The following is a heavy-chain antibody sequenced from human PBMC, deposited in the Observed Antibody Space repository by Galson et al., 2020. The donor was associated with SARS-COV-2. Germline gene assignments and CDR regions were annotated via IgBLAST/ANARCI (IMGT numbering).Heavy chain of an antibody. CDR1: GGSISSYY. J-gene: IGHJ3*02. V-gene: IGHV4-59*01. D-gene: IGHD3-9*01. Sequence: ASETLSPTCTVSGGSISSYYSSWIRQPPGKGLEWIGYIYYSGSTNYNPSPKSRVTISLDTSTNQFSLKLSSVTAADTAAYYCARVGLGNYDVLAGYYYDAFDIWGQGTMVTVSS. CDR2: IYYSGST. CDR3: ARVGLGNYDVLAGYYYDAFDI.